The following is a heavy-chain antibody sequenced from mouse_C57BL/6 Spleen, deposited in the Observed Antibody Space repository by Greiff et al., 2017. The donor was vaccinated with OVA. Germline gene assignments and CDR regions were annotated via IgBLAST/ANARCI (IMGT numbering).Heavy chain of an antibody. CDR1: GSPFLGSW. V-gene: IGHV1-9*01. CDR2: ILPGSGST. CDR3: ARRSNSWFAY. D-gene: IGHD2-5*01. J-gene: IGHJ3*01. Sequence: VRLHRPGLEWLNPGASGRLSCKATGSPFLGSWIGGLKQSPGMGLGWIGEILPGSGSTNYNEKFKGKATFTADTSSNTAYMQLSSLTTEDSAIYYCARRSNSWFAYWGQGTLVTVSA.